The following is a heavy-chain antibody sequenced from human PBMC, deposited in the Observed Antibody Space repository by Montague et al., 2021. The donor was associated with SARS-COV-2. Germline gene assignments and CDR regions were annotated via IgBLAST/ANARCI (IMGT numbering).Heavy chain of an antibody. Sequence: CAISGDSVAELRPRSEEHTSELQRPLNLVCRPLHETKRYNDYAVSVKSRITIKPDTSKNQFSLQLNSVTPEDTAVYYCARDTRIQLWLDRDYYCGMDVWGQGTTGTVSS. CDR1: GDSVAELRPR. CDR2: PLHETKRYN. D-gene: IGHD5-18*01. J-gene: IGHJ6*02. CDR3: ARDTRIQLWLDRDYYCGMDV. V-gene: IGHV6-1*01.